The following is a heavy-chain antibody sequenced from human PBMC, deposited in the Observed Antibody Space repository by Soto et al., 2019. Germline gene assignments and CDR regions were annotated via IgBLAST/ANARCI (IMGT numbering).Heavy chain of an antibody. J-gene: IGHJ6*02. Sequence: VRQTTGKGLEWVSAIGAADDPYYLGSVKGRFTISRENAKNSLYLQMNSLRAEDTAVYYCARAYSGRLPRRADYYFAMDVWGQGTTVTVSS. V-gene: IGHV3-13*05. CDR2: IGAADDP. CDR3: ARAYSGRLPRRADYYFAMDV. D-gene: IGHD2-15*01.